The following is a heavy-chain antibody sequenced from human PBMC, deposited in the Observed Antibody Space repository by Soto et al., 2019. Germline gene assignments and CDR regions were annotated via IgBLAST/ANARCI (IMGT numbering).Heavy chain of an antibody. V-gene: IGHV4-30-4*01. J-gene: IGHJ6*02. CDR3: ATRSATFFFYGMGV. CDR1: GGSITAGNYV. D-gene: IGHD1-26*01. CDR2: ISYSGT. Sequence: SETLSLTCTVSGGSITAGNYVLTWIRQSPGKGLEWIGYISYSGTYYNPSLKSRLTISIDTSKNQLSLQVTSVTAADTAVYYCATRSATFFFYGMGVWGQGTTVTVSS.